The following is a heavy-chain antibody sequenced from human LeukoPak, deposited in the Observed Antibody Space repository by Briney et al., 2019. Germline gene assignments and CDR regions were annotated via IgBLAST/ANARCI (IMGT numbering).Heavy chain of an antibody. CDR1: AYTFTIYG. J-gene: IGHJ4*02. D-gene: IGHD1-20*01. CDR3: AVRLGDNWNHQGRDY. Sequence: ASVKVSFKSSAYTFTIYGISRVRQAPGQGLEWMGWISAYNGNTNYSQKLQRRVRMPPDTYTSTAYRELRSLRFADTAVHYCAVRLGDNWNHQGRDYWGRGALVTVSS. V-gene: IGHV1-18*01. CDR2: ISAYNGNT.